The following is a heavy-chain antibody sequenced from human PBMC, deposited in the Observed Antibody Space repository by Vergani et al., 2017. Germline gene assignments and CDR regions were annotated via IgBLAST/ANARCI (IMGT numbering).Heavy chain of an antibody. CDR2: ISSDGGST. J-gene: IGHJ6*02. CDR1: GFTFSTYA. D-gene: IGHD2-2*01. CDR3: TRDRRYCSSTSCYGKL. Sequence: LESGGGLVQPGGSLRLSCAASGFTFSTYAMPWVRQPPGKGLEWVSTISSDGGSTYYADSVKGRFTISRDNSKNTLSLQMNSLTAEDTAIYYCTRDRRYCSSTSCYGKLWGQGTTVTVSS. V-gene: IGHV3-23*01.